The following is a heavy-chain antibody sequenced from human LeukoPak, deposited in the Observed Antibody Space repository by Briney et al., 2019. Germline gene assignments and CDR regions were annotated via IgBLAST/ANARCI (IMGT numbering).Heavy chain of an antibody. V-gene: IGHV4-30-4*01. J-gene: IGHJ4*02. CDR3: AGGDSLGEYYFDY. CDR1: GGSISSGDYY. Sequence: SETLSLTCTVSGGSISSGDYYWSWIRQPPGKGLEWIGYIYYSGSTYYNPSLKSRVTISVDTSKNQFSLKLSSVTAADTAVYYCAGGDSLGEYYFDYWGQGTLVTVSS. CDR2: IYYSGST. D-gene: IGHD4-17*01.